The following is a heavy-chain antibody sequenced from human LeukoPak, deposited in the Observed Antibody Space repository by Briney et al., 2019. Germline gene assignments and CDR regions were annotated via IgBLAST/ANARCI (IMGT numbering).Heavy chain of an antibody. D-gene: IGHD2-2*01. CDR3: AKDIVVVPAALRGDYYYYYMDV. J-gene: IGHJ6*03. CDR1: GFTFSSYG. Sequence: PGGSLRLSCAASGFTFSSYGMHWVRQAPGKGLEWVAFIRYDGSNKYCADSVKGRFTISRDNSKNTLYLQMNSLRAEDTAVYYCAKDIVVVPAALRGDYYYYYMDVWGKGTTVTVSS. V-gene: IGHV3-30*02. CDR2: IRYDGSNK.